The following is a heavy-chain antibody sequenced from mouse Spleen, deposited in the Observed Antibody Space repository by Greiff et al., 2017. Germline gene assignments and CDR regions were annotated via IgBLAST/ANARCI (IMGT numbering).Heavy chain of an antibody. V-gene: IGHV1S56*01. CDR1: GYKFTNYY. CDR3: ARSADGYYSGFAY. Sequence: VKLMESGPELVKPGASVRISCKASGYKFTNYYIHWVKQRPGQGLEWIGWIYPGNVNTKYNEKFKGKATLTADKSSSTAYMQLSSLTSEDSAVYFCARSADGYYSGFAYWGQGTLVTVSA. D-gene: IGHD2-3*01. CDR2: IYPGNVNT. J-gene: IGHJ3*01.